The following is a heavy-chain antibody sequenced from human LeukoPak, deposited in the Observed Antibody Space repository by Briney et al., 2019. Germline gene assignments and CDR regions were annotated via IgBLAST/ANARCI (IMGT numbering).Heavy chain of an antibody. D-gene: IGHD3-10*01. CDR3: GTGSYLRGFDY. Sequence: ASVKVSCKASGGTFKDYVITWVRQAPGQGLEWVGGIIPVFDQAKYAQSFQGRVTITADESTTTAYMELSSLKSEDTAVFFCGTGSYLRGFDYWGQGTLVTVSS. CDR1: GGTFKDYV. CDR2: IIPVFDQA. J-gene: IGHJ4*02. V-gene: IGHV1-69*13.